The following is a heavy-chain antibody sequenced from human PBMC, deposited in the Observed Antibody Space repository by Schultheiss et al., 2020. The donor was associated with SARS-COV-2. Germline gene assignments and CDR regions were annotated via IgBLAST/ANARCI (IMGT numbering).Heavy chain of an antibody. CDR1: GFTFSSYG. CDR2: INSDGSST. J-gene: IGHJ6*02. CDR3: ARAPPYYYYGMDV. Sequence: GGSLRLSCAASGFTFSSYGMHWVRQAPGKGLVWVSRINSDGSSTSYADSVKGRFTISRDNAKNSLYLQMNSLRDEDTAVYYCARAPPYYYYGMDVWGQGTTVTVSS. V-gene: IGHV3-74*01.